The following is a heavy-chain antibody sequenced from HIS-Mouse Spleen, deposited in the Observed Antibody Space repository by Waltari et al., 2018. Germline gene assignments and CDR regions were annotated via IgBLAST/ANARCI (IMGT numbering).Heavy chain of an antibody. Sequence: QVQLVESGGGVVQPGRSLRLSCAASGFTFSSYAMHWVAVISYDGSNKYYADSVKGRFTISRDNSKNTLYLQMNSLRAEDTAVYYCARVNGIAVAGTDAFDIWGQGTMVTVSS. CDR2: ISYDGSNK. J-gene: IGHJ3*02. CDR3: ARVNGIAVAGTDAFDI. CDR1: GFTFSSYA. V-gene: IGHV3-30*01. D-gene: IGHD6-19*01.